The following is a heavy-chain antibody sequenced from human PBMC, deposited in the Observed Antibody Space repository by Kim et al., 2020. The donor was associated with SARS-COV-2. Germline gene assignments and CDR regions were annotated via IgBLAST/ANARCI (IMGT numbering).Heavy chain of an antibody. CDR2: IIPIFGTA. J-gene: IGHJ2*01. CDR1: GGTFSSYA. CDR3: AGRMPRITIFGVGSGDWYFDL. V-gene: IGHV1-69*13. Sequence: SVKVSCKASGGTFSSYAISWVRQAPGQGLEWMGGIIPIFGTANYAQKFQGRVTITADESTSTAYMELSSLRSEDTAVYYCAGRMPRITIFGVGSGDWYFDLWGRGTLVTVSS. D-gene: IGHD3-3*01.